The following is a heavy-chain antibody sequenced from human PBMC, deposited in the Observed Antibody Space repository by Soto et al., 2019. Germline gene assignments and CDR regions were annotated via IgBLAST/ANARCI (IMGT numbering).Heavy chain of an antibody. Sequence: EVQLVESGGGLVQPGGSLRLSCAASGFTFSDYWMSWVRQAPGKGLECVANIKRDGSEKYYVDPVKGRFTISRDNAKNSLYLQMNSLRAEDTAVYYCETSMGRGGNDYWGQGTLVTVSS. CDR1: GFTFSDYW. D-gene: IGHD3-10*01. CDR2: IKRDGSEK. CDR3: ETSMGRGGNDY. V-gene: IGHV3-7*05. J-gene: IGHJ4*02.